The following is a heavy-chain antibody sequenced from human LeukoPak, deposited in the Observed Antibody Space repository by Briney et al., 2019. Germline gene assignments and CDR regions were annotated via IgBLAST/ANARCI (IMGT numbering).Heavy chain of an antibody. Sequence: KPSETLSLTRTVSGASVSNYYWSWIRQPAGKGLEWIGRIYNGGSANYNPSLQSRISMSVDTSKNQFSLRLKSVTAADTAVYYCARQPIGPYYFDYWGQGTLVTVSS. CDR2: IYNGGSA. J-gene: IGHJ4*02. CDR1: GASVSNYY. CDR3: ARQPIGPYYFDY. V-gene: IGHV4-4*07. D-gene: IGHD1-14*01.